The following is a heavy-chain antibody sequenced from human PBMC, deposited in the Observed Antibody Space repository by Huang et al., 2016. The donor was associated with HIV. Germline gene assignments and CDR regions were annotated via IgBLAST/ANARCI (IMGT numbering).Heavy chain of an antibody. CDR2: ISPSSSFI. J-gene: IGHJ4*02. V-gene: IGHV3-21*01. D-gene: IGHD6-13*01. CDR1: GFSLDSSN. CDR3: ARDRGQQLSPFDS. Sequence: EVQLVESGGGLVKPGGSLRLSCAASGFSLDSSNMYWVRKTPGKRMQWVSSISPSSSFIDYADSVKGRFSSSRDNAKNSLYLQMNNLRGEDTAVYYCARDRGQQLSPFDSWGQGTLVTVSS.